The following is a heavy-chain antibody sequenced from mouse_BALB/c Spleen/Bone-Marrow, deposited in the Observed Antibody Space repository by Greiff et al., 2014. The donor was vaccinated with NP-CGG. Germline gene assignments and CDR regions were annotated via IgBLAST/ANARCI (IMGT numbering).Heavy chain of an antibody. CDR2: ISSGGSST. J-gene: IGHJ2*01. V-gene: IGHV5-6*02. CDR1: GFTFSSYG. D-gene: IGHD3-2*02. CDR3: TRRHLQANSYFDC. Sequence: EVMLVESGGDLVKPGGSLKLSCVASGFTFSSYGMSWVRQTPDKRLEWVATISSGGSSTYYPASVKGRFTISRDNAKSTLYLQMSSLNSEDTAMYYCTRRHLQANSYFDCWGQGTTLTVSS.